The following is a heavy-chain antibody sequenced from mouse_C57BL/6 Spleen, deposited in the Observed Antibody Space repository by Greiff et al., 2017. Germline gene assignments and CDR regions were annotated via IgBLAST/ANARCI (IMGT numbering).Heavy chain of an antibody. Sequence: EVQLVESGAGLVKPGGSLKLSCAASGFTFSSYAMSWVRQTPEKRLEWVAYISSGGDYIYYADTVKGRFTISRDNARNTLYKQMSSLKSEDTAMYYYTRDEYGSCAMDYWGQGTSVTVSS. CDR3: TRDEYGSCAMDY. D-gene: IGHD1-1*02. CDR1: GFTFSSYA. CDR2: ISSGGDYI. J-gene: IGHJ4*01. V-gene: IGHV5-9-1*02.